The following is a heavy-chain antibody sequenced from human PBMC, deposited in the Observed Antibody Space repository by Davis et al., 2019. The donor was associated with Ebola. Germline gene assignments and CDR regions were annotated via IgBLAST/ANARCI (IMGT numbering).Heavy chain of an antibody. Sequence: GESLKISCAASGFTFSSYGMHWVRQAPGKGLEWVAVIWYDGSNKYYADSVKGRFTISRDNSKNTLYLQMNSLRDEDTAVYYCASAPPTSNYYYYGMDVWGQGTTVTVSS. CDR2: IWYDGSNK. CDR1: GFTFSSYG. J-gene: IGHJ6*02. CDR3: ASAPPTSNYYYYGMDV. V-gene: IGHV3-33*01.